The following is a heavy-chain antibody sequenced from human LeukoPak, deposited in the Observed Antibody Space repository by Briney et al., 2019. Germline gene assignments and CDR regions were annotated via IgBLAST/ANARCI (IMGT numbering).Heavy chain of an antibody. CDR2: IYYSGST. CDR1: GGSISSYY. J-gene: IGHJ4*02. V-gene: IGHV4-59*08. CDR3: ASIAVAGTISHDY. Sequence: SETLSLTCTVSGGSISSYYWSWIRQPPGKGLEWIGYIYYSGSTNYNPSLKSRVTISVDPSKNQFSLKLSSVTAADTAVYYCASIAVAGTISHDYWGQGTLVTVSS. D-gene: IGHD6-19*01.